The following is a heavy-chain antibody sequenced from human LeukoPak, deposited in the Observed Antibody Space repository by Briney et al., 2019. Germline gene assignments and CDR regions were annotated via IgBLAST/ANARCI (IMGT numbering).Heavy chain of an antibody. CDR1: GGSISSYY. CDR2: IYYSGST. D-gene: IGHD3-10*01. CDR3: ARDKVLLWFGEFYGMDV. Sequence: SETLSLTCTVSGGSISSYYWSWIRQPPGKGLEWIGYIYYSGSTNYNPSLKSRVTISVDTSKNQFSLKLSSVTAADTAVYYCARDKVLLWFGEFYGMDVWGQGTTVTVSS. J-gene: IGHJ6*02. V-gene: IGHV4-59*12.